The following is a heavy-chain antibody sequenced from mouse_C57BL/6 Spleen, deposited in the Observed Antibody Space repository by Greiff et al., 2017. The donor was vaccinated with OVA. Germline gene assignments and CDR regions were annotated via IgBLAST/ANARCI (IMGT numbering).Heavy chain of an antibody. CDR2: IYPGNSDT. Sequence: EVHLVESGTVLARPGASVKMSCKTSGYTFTSYWMHWVKQRPGQGLEWIGAIYPGNSDTSYNQKFKGKAKLTAVTSASTAYMELSSLTNEDSAVYYCLRYGSSLYAMDYWGQGTSVTVSS. V-gene: IGHV1-5*01. CDR1: GYTFTSYW. D-gene: IGHD1-1*01. J-gene: IGHJ4*01. CDR3: LRYGSSLYAMDY.